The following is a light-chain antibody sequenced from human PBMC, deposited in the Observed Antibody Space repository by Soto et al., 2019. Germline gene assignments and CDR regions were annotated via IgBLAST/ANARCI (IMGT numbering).Light chain of an antibody. CDR1: QRISGW. Sequence: DIQMTPSPSTLSAFVGGRDTITFRASQRISGWLAWYQQKPGKAPNLLIYKASTLESGVPSRFSGSGSGTEFTLTISSLQPDDFATYYCQQSNSYPLTIGGGTKVDIK. J-gene: IGKJ4*01. CDR3: QQSNSYPLT. CDR2: KAS. V-gene: IGKV1-5*03.